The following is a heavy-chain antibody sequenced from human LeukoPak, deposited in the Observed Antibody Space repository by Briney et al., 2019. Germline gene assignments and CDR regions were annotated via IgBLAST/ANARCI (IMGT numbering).Heavy chain of an antibody. Sequence: SVKVSCKASGGTFSGYAISWVRQAPGQGFEWMGGIIPIFGTANYAQKFQGRVTITTDESTSTAYMELSSLRSEDTAVYYCARCYDSSGYYYGLCDYWGQGTLVTVSS. D-gene: IGHD3-22*01. CDR1: GGTFSGYA. J-gene: IGHJ4*02. V-gene: IGHV1-69*05. CDR2: IIPIFGTA. CDR3: ARCYDSSGYYYGLCDY.